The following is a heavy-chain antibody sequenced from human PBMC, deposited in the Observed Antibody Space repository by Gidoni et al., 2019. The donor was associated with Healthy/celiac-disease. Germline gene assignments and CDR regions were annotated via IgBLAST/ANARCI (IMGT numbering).Heavy chain of an antibody. CDR1: GFTFDDYA. CDR2: ISWNSGSI. CDR3: AKADYDYVWGKAFDI. Sequence: EVQLVESGGGLVQPGRSLRLSCAASGFTFDDYAMHWVRQAPGKGLEWVSGISWNSGSIGYADSVKGRFTISRDNAKNSLYLQMNSLRAEDTALYYCAKADYDYVWGKAFDIWGQGTMVTVSS. J-gene: IGHJ3*02. D-gene: IGHD3-16*01. V-gene: IGHV3-9*01.